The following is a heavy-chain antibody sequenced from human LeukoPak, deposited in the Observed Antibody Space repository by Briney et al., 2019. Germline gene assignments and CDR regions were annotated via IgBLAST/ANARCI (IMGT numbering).Heavy chain of an antibody. Sequence: GGSLRLSCAASGFTFSSYGMHWVRQAPGKGLEWVAVIWYDGSNKYYADSVKGRLTISRDNSKNTLYLQMNSLRAEDTAVYYCARDRLVRYYGSGSYGYWGQGTLVTVSS. CDR1: GFTFSSYG. V-gene: IGHV3-33*01. D-gene: IGHD3-10*01. CDR3: ARDRLVRYYGSGSYGY. CDR2: IWYDGSNK. J-gene: IGHJ4*02.